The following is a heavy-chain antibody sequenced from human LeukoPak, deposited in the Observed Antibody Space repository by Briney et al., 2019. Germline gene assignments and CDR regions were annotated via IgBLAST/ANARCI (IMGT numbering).Heavy chain of an antibody. CDR2: IYYSGST. V-gene: IGHV4-39*01. Sequence: SETLSLTCTVSGRSISSSSYYWGWIRQPPGKGLEWLGSIYYSGSTYYNPSLKSRVTISVDTSKNQFSLKLSSVTAADTAVYYCARCMVRGVIRYYYMDVWGKGTTVTISS. CDR1: GRSISSSSYY. J-gene: IGHJ6*03. CDR3: ARCMVRGVIRYYYMDV. D-gene: IGHD3-10*01.